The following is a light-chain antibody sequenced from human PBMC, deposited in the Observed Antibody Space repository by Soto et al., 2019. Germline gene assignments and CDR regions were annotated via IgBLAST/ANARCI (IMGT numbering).Light chain of an antibody. CDR3: QPFGNSLWT. J-gene: IGKJ1*01. CDR1: QSVASRN. V-gene: IGKV3-20*01. CDR2: GAY. Sequence: EIVFTQSPVTLALAPVERATLSCRASQSVASRNLAWYQQKSGQAXRLLIYGAYSRAIHTTDRFSGSGSGTDFTLTISGLEPEDFAVYYCQPFGNSLWTFGPGTKVDIK.